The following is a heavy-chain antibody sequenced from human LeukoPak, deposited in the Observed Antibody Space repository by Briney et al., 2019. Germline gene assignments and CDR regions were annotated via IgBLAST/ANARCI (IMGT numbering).Heavy chain of an antibody. CDR3: AKDRAMIVGGYDY. J-gene: IGHJ4*02. V-gene: IGHV3-23*01. D-gene: IGHD3-22*01. CDR1: GFSFKTYS. CDR2: INDDTP. Sequence: GGSLRLSCTTSGFSFKTYSMSWVRQAPGKGLEWVSAINDDTPYYTDSVKGRFTISRDNSKNTLYLQMNSLRAEDTAVYYCAKDRAMIVGGYDYWGQGTLVTVSS.